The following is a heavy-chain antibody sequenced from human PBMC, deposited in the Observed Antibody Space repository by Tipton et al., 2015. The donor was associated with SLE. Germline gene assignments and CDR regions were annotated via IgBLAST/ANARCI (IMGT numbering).Heavy chain of an antibody. Sequence: QLVQSGAEGKKPGESLKISCKGSGYSFTSYWIGWVRQMPGKGLEWMGIIYPGDSDTRYSPSFQGQVTISADKSISTAYLQWSSLKASDTAMYYCARHGTTVTTDPRNWFDPWGQGTLVTVSS. V-gene: IGHV5-51*01. CDR2: IYPGDSDT. D-gene: IGHD4-17*01. J-gene: IGHJ5*02. CDR3: ARHGTTVTTDPRNWFDP. CDR1: GYSFTSYW.